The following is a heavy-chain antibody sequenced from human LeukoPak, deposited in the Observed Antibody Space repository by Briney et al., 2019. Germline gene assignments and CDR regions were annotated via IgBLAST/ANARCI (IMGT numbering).Heavy chain of an antibody. CDR1: GGSISSYY. J-gene: IGHJ4*02. D-gene: IGHD3-9*01. CDR3: ARGHTIISLDY. V-gene: IGHV4-59*01. CDR2: MYYSGDT. Sequence: PSETLSLTCTVSGGSISSYYWSGLRQPPGKGLEWIGYMYYSGDTNSNPSLRSRVTISLDTSKNQFSLRLSSVAAADTAIYYCARGHTIISLDYWSQGTLVTVSS.